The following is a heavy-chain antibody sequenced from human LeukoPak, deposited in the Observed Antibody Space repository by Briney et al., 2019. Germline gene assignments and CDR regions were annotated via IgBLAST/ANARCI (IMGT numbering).Heavy chain of an antibody. Sequence: GGSLRLSCAASGFTFDTYAMSWVRQAPGKGLEWASIIYSSRGTNYADSVKGRFTISRDNSKNTLYLQMNSLRAEDTAMYYCATQWDGGAGAFDTWGQGTMVTVSS. CDR2: IYSSRGT. J-gene: IGHJ3*02. D-gene: IGHD1-26*01. CDR1: GFTFDTYA. V-gene: IGHV3-66*01. CDR3: ATQWDGGAGAFDT.